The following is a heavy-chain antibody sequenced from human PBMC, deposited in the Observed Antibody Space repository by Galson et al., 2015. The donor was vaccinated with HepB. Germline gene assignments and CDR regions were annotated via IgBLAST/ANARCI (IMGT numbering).Heavy chain of an antibody. Sequence: SLRLSCATSGFTFSSYAMHWVRQAPGKGLEWVAVISYDGSNKYYADSVKGRFTISRDNSKNTLYLQMNSLRAEDTAVYYCARGADYYDSSGYYGPFDYWGQGTLVTVSS. J-gene: IGHJ4*02. CDR1: GFTFSSYA. CDR2: ISYDGSNK. D-gene: IGHD3-22*01. V-gene: IGHV3-30*04. CDR3: ARGADYYDSSGYYGPFDY.